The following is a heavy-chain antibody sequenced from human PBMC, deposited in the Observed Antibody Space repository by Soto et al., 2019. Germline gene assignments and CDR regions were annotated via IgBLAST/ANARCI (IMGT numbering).Heavy chain of an antibody. V-gene: IGHV4-30-2*01. Sequence: SETLSLTCAVSGGSISSGGYSWSWIRQPPGKGLEWIGYMYHSGSTYYNPSLKSRVTISIDRSKNQFSLKLSSVTAADTAVYYCARHLPVVVVAGPLFGFDYWGQGTLVTVSS. D-gene: IGHD2-15*01. CDR1: GGSISSGGYS. J-gene: IGHJ4*02. CDR2: MYHSGST. CDR3: ARHLPVVVVAGPLFGFDY.